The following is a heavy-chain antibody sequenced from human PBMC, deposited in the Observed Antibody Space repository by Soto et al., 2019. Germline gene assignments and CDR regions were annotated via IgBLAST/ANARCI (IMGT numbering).Heavy chain of an antibody. J-gene: IGHJ6*02. V-gene: IGHV1-3*01. CDR1: GYTFTSYA. CDR2: INAGNGNT. CDR3: ARDSGGMDV. Sequence: QVQLVQSGAEVKKPGASVKISCKTSGYTFTSYALHWVRQAPGQRLEWMGWINAGNGNTKYSQKFQRRVIITRDTTASTAYMELRSLRSEDTAVYYCARDSGGMDVWGQGTTVTVSS.